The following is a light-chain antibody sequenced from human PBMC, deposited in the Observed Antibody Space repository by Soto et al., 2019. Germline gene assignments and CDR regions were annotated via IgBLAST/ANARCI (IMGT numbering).Light chain of an antibody. V-gene: IGKV3-15*01. CDR1: QSVSSN. CDR2: GAS. CDR3: QQYDNWPRT. Sequence: EIVMTQSPATLSVSPWERATLSCRASQSVSSNLAWYQQKPGQAPRLLIYGASTRAPGIPARFSGSGSGTEFTLTISSLQSEDFAVYCCQQYDNWPRTFGQGTKVEIK. J-gene: IGKJ1*01.